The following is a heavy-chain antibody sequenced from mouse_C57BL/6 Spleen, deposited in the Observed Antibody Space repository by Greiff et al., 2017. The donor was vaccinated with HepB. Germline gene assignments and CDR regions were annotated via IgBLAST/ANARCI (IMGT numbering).Heavy chain of an antibody. D-gene: IGHD2-5*01. Sequence: DVQLQESGGGLVQPGESLKLSCESNEYEFPSHDMSWVRKTPEKRLELVAAINSDGGSTYYPDTMERRFIISRDNTKKTLYLQMSSLRSEDTALYYCARHAYYSNYEGYWFAYWGQGTLVTVSA. V-gene: IGHV5-2*01. CDR2: INSDGGST. CDR3: ARHAYYSNYEGYWFAY. CDR1: EYEFPSHD. J-gene: IGHJ3*01.